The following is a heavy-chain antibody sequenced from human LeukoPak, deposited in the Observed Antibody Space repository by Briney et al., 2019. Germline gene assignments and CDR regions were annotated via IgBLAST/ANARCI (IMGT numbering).Heavy chain of an antibody. V-gene: IGHV1-2*02. D-gene: IGHD1-1*01. CDR3: ARPYNWNDVGYYYGMDV. J-gene: IGHJ6*02. CDR1: GYTFRGYY. Sequence: ASVKVSCKASGYTFRGYYMHCVRQAPGQGLEWMGWINPNGDATNYAQKFQGRVTMTRDTSISTAYMELSRLRSDDTAVYYCARPYNWNDVGYYYGMDVWGQGTTVTVSS. CDR2: INPNGDAT.